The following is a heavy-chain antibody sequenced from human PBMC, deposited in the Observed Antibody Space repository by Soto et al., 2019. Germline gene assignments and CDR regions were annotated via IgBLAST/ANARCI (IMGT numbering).Heavy chain of an antibody. CDR1: GGTFSSYA. CDR2: IIPIFGTA. J-gene: IGHJ4*02. V-gene: IGHV1-69*13. D-gene: IGHD6-19*01. Sequence: GASVKVSCKASGGTFSSYAISWVRQAPGQGLEWMGGIIPIFGTANYAQKFQGRVTITADESTSTAYMELSSLRSEDTAVYYCARDQTPPKIAVAGTPFLGPFDYWGQGTLVTVSS. CDR3: ARDQTPPKIAVAGTPFLGPFDY.